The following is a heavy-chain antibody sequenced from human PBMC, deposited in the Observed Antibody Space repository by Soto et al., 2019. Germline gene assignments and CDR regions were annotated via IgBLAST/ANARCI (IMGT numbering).Heavy chain of an antibody. D-gene: IGHD6-6*01. CDR1: GFTFSSYA. CDR3: AKDSSIAGLDY. Sequence: EVQLLESGGGLVQPGGSLRLSCAASGFTFSSYAMSWVRQAPGKGLERVSAISGSGGSTYYADSVKGRFTSSRDNSKNTLYLQMNGLRAEDRAVYYCAKDSSIAGLDYWGQGTLVTVSS. V-gene: IGHV3-23*01. CDR2: ISGSGGST. J-gene: IGHJ4*02.